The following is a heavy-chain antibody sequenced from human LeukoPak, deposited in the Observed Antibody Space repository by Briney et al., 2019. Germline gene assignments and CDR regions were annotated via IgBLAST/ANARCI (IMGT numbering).Heavy chain of an antibody. CDR1: GASISGFY. V-gene: IGHV4-4*07. CDR3: ARETYYYASGSYSDYYAMDV. Sequence: PSETLSLTCTVSGASISGFYWSWIRQPAGKGLEWIGRLYTSGSTNYNPSLKSRVTMSVGTSKSQFSLKLDSVTAADTAVYYCARETYYYASGSYSDYYAMDVWGQGTTVTVSS. CDR2: LYTSGST. J-gene: IGHJ6*02. D-gene: IGHD3-10*01.